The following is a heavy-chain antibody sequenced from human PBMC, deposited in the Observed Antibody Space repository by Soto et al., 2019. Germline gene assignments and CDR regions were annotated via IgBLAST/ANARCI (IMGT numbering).Heavy chain of an antibody. CDR1: GGSISSGDYY. CDR2: IYYSGST. CDR3: ARDGLSPYAFDI. Sequence: QVQLQESGPGLVKPSQTLSLTCTVSGGSISSGDYYWSWIRQPPGKGLEWIGYIYYSGSTYYNPSLKSRVTITVXXSKNQFSLKLSSVTAADTAVYYCARDGLSPYAFDIWGQGTMVTVSS. V-gene: IGHV4-30-4*01. J-gene: IGHJ3*02. D-gene: IGHD2-2*01.